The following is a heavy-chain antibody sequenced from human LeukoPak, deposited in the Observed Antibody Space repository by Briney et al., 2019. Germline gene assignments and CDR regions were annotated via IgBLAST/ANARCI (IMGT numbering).Heavy chain of an antibody. D-gene: IGHD3-10*01. V-gene: IGHV3-7*03. Sequence: HAGGSLRLSCAASGFTLSSYWMSWVRQAPGKGLEWVANIKEDGSEKYYVDSVKGRFTISRDNAQNSVYLHMNSLTAEDTALYYCARDWVAGVPFDAFDIWGQGTMVSVSS. J-gene: IGHJ3*02. CDR1: GFTLSSYW. CDR2: IKEDGSEK. CDR3: ARDWVAGVPFDAFDI.